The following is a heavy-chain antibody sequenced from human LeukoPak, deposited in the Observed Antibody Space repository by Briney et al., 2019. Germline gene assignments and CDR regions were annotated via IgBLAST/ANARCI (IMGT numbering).Heavy chain of an antibody. CDR3: TRYNNDHFDY. Sequence: GRSLRLSCAGSGFTFGGYGMHWFRQTPGKGLEWVAVIAYDGSRAFYADSVKGRFTISRDNSKNTMSVQMDDLRAEDTAVYYCTRYNNDHFDYWGRGTLVTVSS. CDR2: IAYDGSRA. V-gene: IGHV3-33*01. J-gene: IGHJ4*02. D-gene: IGHD1-14*01. CDR1: GFTFGGYG.